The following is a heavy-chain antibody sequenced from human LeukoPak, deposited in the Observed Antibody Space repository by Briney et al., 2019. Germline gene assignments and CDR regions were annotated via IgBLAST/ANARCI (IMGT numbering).Heavy chain of an antibody. CDR3: ARDAYCSSTSCYSWLH. Sequence: GGSLRLSCAASGFTFSSYSMNWVRQAPGKGLEWVSSISSSSSYIYYADSVKGRFTISRDNAENSLYLQMNSLRAEDTAVYYCARDAYCSSTSCYSWLHWGQGTLVTVSS. D-gene: IGHD2-2*01. CDR1: GFTFSSYS. J-gene: IGHJ4*02. V-gene: IGHV3-21*01. CDR2: ISSSSSYI.